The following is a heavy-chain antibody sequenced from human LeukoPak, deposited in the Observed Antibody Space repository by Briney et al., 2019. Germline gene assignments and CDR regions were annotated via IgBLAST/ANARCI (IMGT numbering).Heavy chain of an antibody. CDR3: ARESYDSSGYYYY. CDR1: GFTVSSNY. Sequence: GGSLRLSCAASGFTVSSNYMSWARQAPGKGLEWVSVIYSGGSTYYADSVKGRFTISRDNSKNTLYLQMNSLRAEDTAVYYCARESYDSSGYYYYWGQGTLVTVSS. CDR2: IYSGGST. J-gene: IGHJ4*02. V-gene: IGHV3-53*01. D-gene: IGHD3-22*01.